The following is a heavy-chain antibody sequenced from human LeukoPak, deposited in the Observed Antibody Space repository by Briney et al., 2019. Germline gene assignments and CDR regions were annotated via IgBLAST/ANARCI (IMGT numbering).Heavy chain of an antibody. CDR2: ILPGVSDT. V-gene: IGHV5-51*01. CDR1: GYIFANFW. J-gene: IGHJ4*02. CDR3: ATSEEAVAGPDY. D-gene: IGHD6-19*01. Sequence: GESLKISCKGSGYIFANFWIGWVRQLSGKGLEWMGVILPGVSDTRYSPSFQGQVTISADKSISTAYLQWSSPKASDTAMYYCATSEEAVAGPDYWGQGTLVTVSS.